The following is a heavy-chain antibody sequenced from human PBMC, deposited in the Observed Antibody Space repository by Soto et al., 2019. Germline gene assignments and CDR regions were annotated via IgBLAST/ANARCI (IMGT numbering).Heavy chain of an antibody. CDR2: FDPEDGET. CDR1: GYTLTELS. Sequence: ASVKVSCKVPGYTLTELSMHWVRQAPGKGLEWMGGFDPEDGETIYAQKFQGRVTMTEDTSTDTAYMELSSLRSEDTAVYYCATDRSGSYYIDAFDIWGQGTMVTVSS. J-gene: IGHJ3*02. D-gene: IGHD1-26*01. V-gene: IGHV1-24*01. CDR3: ATDRSGSYYIDAFDI.